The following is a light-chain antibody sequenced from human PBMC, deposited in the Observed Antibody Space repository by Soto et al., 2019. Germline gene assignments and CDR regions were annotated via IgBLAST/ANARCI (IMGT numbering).Light chain of an antibody. V-gene: IGKV1-6*01. Sequence: AIQMTQSPSSLSASVGDRVTITCLASQGIGNDLGWYRQKPGKAPELLIYAASSLQRGVPSRFSGSGSGTDFTLTISSLQPEDFVTYYCLQDFIYPWTFGQGTKVEI. CDR1: QGIGND. CDR2: AAS. CDR3: LQDFIYPWT. J-gene: IGKJ1*01.